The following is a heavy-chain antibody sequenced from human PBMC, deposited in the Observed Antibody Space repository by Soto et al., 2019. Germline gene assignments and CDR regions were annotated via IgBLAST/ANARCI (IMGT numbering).Heavy chain of an antibody. J-gene: IGHJ3*02. CDR1: GGSVNSGTYY. D-gene: IGHD2-15*01. Sequence: QVQLQQWGAGLLKPSETLSLTCAVFGGSVNSGTYYWSWIRQPPGKGLEWIGEMSHSGGTHFNPSLNSRVSISGETSKNQCSRKMGSVPAADTALYYCGRAERGTVKTVAAGFHICGPGTMVTGSS. V-gene: IGHV4-34*01. CDR3: GRAERGTVKTVAAGFHI. CDR2: MSHSGGT.